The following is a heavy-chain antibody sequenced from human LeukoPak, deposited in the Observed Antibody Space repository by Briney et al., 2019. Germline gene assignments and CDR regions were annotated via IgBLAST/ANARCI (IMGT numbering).Heavy chain of an antibody. CDR1: GFIFNSHW. CDR2: IRQDGDEK. Sequence: GGSLRLPCAGPGFIFNSHWMTWVRQAPGMGLEWVGNIRQDGDEKFYADSVRGRFTISRDNAKNSLYLHLNSLRAEDTAIYYCARVRTEWYIDLWGRGTLVTVSP. D-gene: IGHD2-8*02. J-gene: IGHJ2*01. V-gene: IGHV3-7*01. CDR3: ARVRTEWYIDL.